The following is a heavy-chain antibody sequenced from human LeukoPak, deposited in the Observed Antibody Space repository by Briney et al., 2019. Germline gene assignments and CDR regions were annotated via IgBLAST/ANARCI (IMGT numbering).Heavy chain of an antibody. CDR3: ATSFLRAGIVATIGNQYYYYGMDV. D-gene: IGHD5-12*01. CDR1: GYTLTELS. CDR2: FDPEDGET. Sequence: GASVKVSCKVSGYTLTELSMHWVRQAPGKGLEWMGGFDPEDGETIYAQKFQGRVTMTEDTSTDTAYMELSSLRSEDTAVYYCATSFLRAGIVATIGNQYYYYGMDVWGQGTTVTVSS. J-gene: IGHJ6*02. V-gene: IGHV1-24*01.